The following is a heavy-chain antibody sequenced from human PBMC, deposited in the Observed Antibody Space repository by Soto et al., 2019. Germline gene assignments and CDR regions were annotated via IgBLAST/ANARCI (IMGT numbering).Heavy chain of an antibody. Sequence: GGSLRLSCAASGFTFSSYAMSWVRQAPGKGLEWVSAISGSGGSTYYADSVKGRFTISRDNSKNTLYLQMNSLRAEDTAVYYCAKEYVVVPAPTQPAEYFQHWGQGTLVTVSS. CDR3: AKEYVVVPAPTQPAEYFQH. CDR1: GFTFSSYA. CDR2: ISGSGGST. D-gene: IGHD2-2*01. V-gene: IGHV3-23*01. J-gene: IGHJ1*01.